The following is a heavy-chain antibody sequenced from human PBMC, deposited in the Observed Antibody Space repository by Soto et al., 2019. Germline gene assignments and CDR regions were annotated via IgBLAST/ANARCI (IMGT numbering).Heavy chain of an antibody. CDR3: AKDRIAVAGTDAFDI. CDR1: GFTFISYA. CDR2: LSGSGGNT. Sequence: GGSLRLSCAASGFTFISYAMSWVRQAPGKGLEWVSGLSGSGGNTYYPDSVKGRFTISRDNSKNTLYLQMNSLRAEDTAVYYCAKDRIAVAGTDAFDIWGQGTMVTVSS. V-gene: IGHV3-23*01. D-gene: IGHD6-19*01. J-gene: IGHJ3*02.